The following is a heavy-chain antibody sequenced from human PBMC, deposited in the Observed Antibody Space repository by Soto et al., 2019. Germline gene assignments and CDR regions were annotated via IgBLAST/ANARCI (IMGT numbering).Heavy chain of an antibody. CDR2: INHSGST. Sequence: SETLSLTWAVYCGSFSGYYWIWIRQPPGKGLEWIGEINHSGSTNYNPSLKSRVTISVDTSKNQFPLKLGSGTAGDTAVYYWARVTFSGYVGYWGQGTRVPGPS. CDR1: CGSFSGYY. CDR3: ARVTFSGYVGY. V-gene: IGHV4-34*01. D-gene: IGHD1-26*01. J-gene: IGHJ4*02.